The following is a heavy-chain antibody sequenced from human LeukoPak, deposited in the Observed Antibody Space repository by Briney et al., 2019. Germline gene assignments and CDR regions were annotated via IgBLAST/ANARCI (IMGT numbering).Heavy chain of an antibody. CDR2: INPNSGGT. CDR1: GDTFTGYY. V-gene: IGHV1-2*02. CDR3: ARDGYYYDSSGYHDAFDI. Sequence: ASVKVSCKASGDTFTGYYMHWVRQAPGQGLEWMGWINPNSGGTNYAQKFQGRVTMTRDTSISTAYMELSRLRSDDTAVYYCARDGYYYDSSGYHDAFDIWGQGTMVTVSS. D-gene: IGHD3-22*01. J-gene: IGHJ3*02.